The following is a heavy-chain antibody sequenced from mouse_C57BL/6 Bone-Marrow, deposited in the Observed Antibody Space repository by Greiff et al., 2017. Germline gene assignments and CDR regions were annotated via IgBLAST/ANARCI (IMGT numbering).Heavy chain of an antibody. CDR2: ISSGGSYT. V-gene: IGHV5-6*01. CDR3: ARRTTVRYFDV. J-gene: IGHJ1*03. CDR1: GFTFSSYG. D-gene: IGHD1-1*01. Sequence: EVQLVESGGDLVKPGGSLKLSCAASGFTFSSYGMSWVRQTPDKRLEWVATISSGGSYTYYPDSVKGRFTISRDNAKNTLYLQMSSLKSEDTAMYYCARRTTVRYFDVWGTGTTVTVSS.